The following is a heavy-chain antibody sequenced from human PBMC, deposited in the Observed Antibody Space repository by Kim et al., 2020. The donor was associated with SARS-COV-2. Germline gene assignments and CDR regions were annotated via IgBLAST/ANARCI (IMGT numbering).Heavy chain of an antibody. CDR3: ARAGHYDSNGYLRDFDY. D-gene: IGHD3-22*01. J-gene: IGHJ4*02. CDR2: INGNGGII. Sequence: GGSLRLSCAASGFTFSSYSMTWVRQAPGKGLEWVSYINGNGGIIHYADSVKGRFTISRDNAKNSLFLQMNSLRADDTAVYYCARAGHYDSNGYLRDFDYWGQGSLLTTSS. CDR1: GFTFSSYS. V-gene: IGHV3-48*04.